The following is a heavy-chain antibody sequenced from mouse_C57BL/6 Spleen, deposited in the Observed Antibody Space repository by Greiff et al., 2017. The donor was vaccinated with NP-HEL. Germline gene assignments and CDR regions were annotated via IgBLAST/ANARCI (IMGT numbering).Heavy chain of an antibody. V-gene: IGHV1-76*01. CDR1: GYTFTDYY. Sequence: QVQLQQSGAELVRPGASVKLSCKASGYTFTDYYINWVKQRPGQGLEWIARIYPGSGNTYYNEKFKGKATLTAEKSSSTAYMQLSSLTSEDSAVYFCARGIYYDYFDYWGQGTTLTVSS. J-gene: IGHJ2*01. D-gene: IGHD2-4*01. CDR3: ARGIYYDYFDY. CDR2: IYPGSGNT.